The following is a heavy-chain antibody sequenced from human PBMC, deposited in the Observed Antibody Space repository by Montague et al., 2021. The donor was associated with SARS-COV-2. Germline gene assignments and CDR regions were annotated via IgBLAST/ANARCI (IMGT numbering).Heavy chain of an antibody. V-gene: IGHV4-34*01. J-gene: IGHJ4*02. CDR2: ITHSGST. Sequence: SETLSLTCAVYGGSFSGYYWSWIRQPPGKGLEWIGEITHSGSTNYNPSLKSRVTISLDTSKNQFSLRLSSVIASDTAVYYCAVELNYFFDYWGQGFLVSVSS. D-gene: IGHD1-7*01. CDR3: AVELNYFFDY. CDR1: GGSFSGYY.